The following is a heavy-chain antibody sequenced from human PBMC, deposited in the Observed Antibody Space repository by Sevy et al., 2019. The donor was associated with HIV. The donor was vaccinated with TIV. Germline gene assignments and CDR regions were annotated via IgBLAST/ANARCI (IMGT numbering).Heavy chain of an antibody. D-gene: IGHD1-26*01. CDR2: IYYSGST. V-gene: IGHV4-31*03. J-gene: IGHJ4*02. CDR1: GGSISSGGYY. Sequence: SETLSLTCTVSGGSISSGGYYWSWIRQHPGKGLEWIGYIYYSGSTYYNPSLKSRVTISVDTSKNQFSLKLSSVTAADTAVYYCARVVGDGYNLYYFDYWGQGTLVTVS. CDR3: ARVVGDGYNLYYFDY.